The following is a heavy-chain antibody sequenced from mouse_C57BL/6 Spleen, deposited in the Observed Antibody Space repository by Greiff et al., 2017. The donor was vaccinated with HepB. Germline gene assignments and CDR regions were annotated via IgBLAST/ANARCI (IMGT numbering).Heavy chain of an antibody. Sequence: VQLQQSGPELVKPGASVKISCKASGYAFSSSWMNWVKQRPGKGLEWIGRIYPGDGDTNYNGKFKGKATLTADKSSSTAYLQLSSLTSEDSAVYFCARSVYYGSSSYAIDYWGQGTSVTVSS. CDR3: ARSVYYGSSSYAIDY. CDR1: GYAFSSSW. D-gene: IGHD1-1*01. V-gene: IGHV1-82*01. CDR2: IYPGDGDT. J-gene: IGHJ4*01.